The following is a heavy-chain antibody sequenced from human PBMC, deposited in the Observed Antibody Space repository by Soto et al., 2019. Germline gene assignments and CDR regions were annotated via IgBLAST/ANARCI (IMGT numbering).Heavy chain of an antibody. CDR1: GFTFSSYG. Sequence: QVQLVESGGGVVQPGRSLRLSCAASGFTFSSYGMHWVRQAPGKGLEWVAVIWYDGSNKYYADSVKGRFTISRDNSKNTLYLQMNSLRAEDTAVYYGARDNEVYAIRYYYYGMDVWGQGTTVTVSS. CDR3: ARDNEVYAIRYYYYGMDV. V-gene: IGHV3-33*01. J-gene: IGHJ6*02. D-gene: IGHD2-8*01. CDR2: IWYDGSNK.